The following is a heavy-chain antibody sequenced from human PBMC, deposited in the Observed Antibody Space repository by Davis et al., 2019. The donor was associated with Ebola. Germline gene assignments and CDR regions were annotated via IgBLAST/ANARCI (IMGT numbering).Heavy chain of an antibody. D-gene: IGHD4-17*01. Sequence: SETLSLTCTVSGGSMSNYYWSWIRQSPGKGLEWIGYIYYSGNTNYNPAFKSRATISVDPSKNQFSLKLSSVTAADTAVYYCARGVGAATRFDPWGQGTLVTVSS. J-gene: IGHJ5*02. CDR2: IYYSGNT. CDR1: GGSMSNYY. V-gene: IGHV4-59*08. CDR3: ARGVGAATRFDP.